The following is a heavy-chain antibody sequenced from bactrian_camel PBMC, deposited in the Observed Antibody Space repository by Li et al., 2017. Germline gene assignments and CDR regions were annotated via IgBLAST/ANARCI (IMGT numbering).Heavy chain of an antibody. Sequence: HVQLVESGGGSVQAGGSLRLSCAASAYTYNRCMGWFRRLPGQEREGVAAIAGDGRTNYADSVKGRFTISRDGAKNIISLQMDSLKPEDTATYYCAADLVTDEPSLVEREYYYWGQGTQVTVS. J-gene: IGHJ4*01. CDR3: AADLVTDEPSLVEREYYY. CDR1: AYTYNRC. D-gene: IGHD1*01. V-gene: IGHV3S53*01. CDR2: IAGDGRT.